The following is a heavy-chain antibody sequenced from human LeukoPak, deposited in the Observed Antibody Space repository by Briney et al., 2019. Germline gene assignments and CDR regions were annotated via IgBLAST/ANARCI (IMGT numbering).Heavy chain of an antibody. CDR1: GFTFDDYA. V-gene: IGHV3-9*01. CDR3: ARLGPGYYYYMDV. J-gene: IGHJ6*03. D-gene: IGHD3-16*01. CDR2: ISWNSGSI. Sequence: GGSLRLSCAASGFTFDDYAMHWVRQAPGKGLEWVSGISWNSGSIGYADSVKGRFTISRDNAKNSLYLQMNTLRAEDTALYYCARLGPGYYYYMDVWGKGTTVTISS.